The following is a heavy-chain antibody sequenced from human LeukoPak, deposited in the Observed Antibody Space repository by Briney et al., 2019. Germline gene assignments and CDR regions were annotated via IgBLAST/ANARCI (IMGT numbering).Heavy chain of an antibody. V-gene: IGHV3-64*01. CDR1: GFTFSSYA. CDR2: ISSNGGST. Sequence: GGSLRLSCAASGFTFSSYAMHWVRQAPGKGLEYVSAISSNGGSTYYANSVKGRFTISRDNSKNTLYLQMGSLRAEDMAVYYCARDPLPTVTTADYWGQGTLVTVSS. D-gene: IGHD4-17*01. J-gene: IGHJ4*02. CDR3: ARDPLPTVTTADY.